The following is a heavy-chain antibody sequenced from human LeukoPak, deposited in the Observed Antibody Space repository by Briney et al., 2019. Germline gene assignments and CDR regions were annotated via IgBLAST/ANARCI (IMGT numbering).Heavy chain of an antibody. CDR1: GFTFSSYE. CDR3: ARVRDGYNDAYDI. Sequence: PGGSLRLSCAASGFTFSSYEMNWVRQAPGKGLEWVSSISSSSSYIYYADSVKGRFTISRDNAKNSLYLQMNSLRAEDTAVYYCARVRDGYNDAYDIWGQGTMVTVPS. CDR2: ISSSSSYI. D-gene: IGHD5-24*01. V-gene: IGHV3-21*01. J-gene: IGHJ3*02.